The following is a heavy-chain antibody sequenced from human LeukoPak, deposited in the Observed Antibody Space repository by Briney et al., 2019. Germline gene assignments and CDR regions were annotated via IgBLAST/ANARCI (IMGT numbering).Heavy chain of an antibody. J-gene: IGHJ4*02. D-gene: IGHD5-18*01. CDR2: IYYRGNT. Sequence: SETLSLTCTVSGVSISSYDWSWIRQPPGKGLEWVGYIYYRGNTNYNPSLKSRVTISVDMSKNQFSLKLSSVTAADTAVYYCTRGGYNYDSPPGDPFDYWGQGTLVTVSS. V-gene: IGHV4-59*01. CDR1: GVSISSYD. CDR3: TRGGYNYDSPPGDPFDY.